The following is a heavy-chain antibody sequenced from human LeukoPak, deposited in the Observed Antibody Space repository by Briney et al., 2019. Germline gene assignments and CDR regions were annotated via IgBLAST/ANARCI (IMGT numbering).Heavy chain of an antibody. CDR2: IDPSGST. Sequence: PSETLSLTCTVSGDSISNYYWSWIRQPAGKGLEWIGRIDPSGSTTYNPALKSRVTMSVDTSKNQFSLKLSSVTAADTAVYYCARDYHPLWGQGTLVTVSP. D-gene: IGHD3-16*02. V-gene: IGHV4-4*07. CDR1: GDSISNYY. J-gene: IGHJ4*02. CDR3: ARDYHPL.